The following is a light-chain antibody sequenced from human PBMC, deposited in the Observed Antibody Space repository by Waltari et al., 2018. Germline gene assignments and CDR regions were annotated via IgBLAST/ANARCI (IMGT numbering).Light chain of an antibody. Sequence: SYELTQPPSVSVSPGQTASITCSGEKLGDKYTSWYQQKPGLSPLLVISQDTRRPSGIPARFSGSKPGNTATLTISGAQAMDEADYYCQAWDNSTVVFGGGTKLTVL. J-gene: IGLJ2*01. V-gene: IGLV3-1*01. CDR3: QAWDNSTVV. CDR1: KLGDKY. CDR2: QDT.